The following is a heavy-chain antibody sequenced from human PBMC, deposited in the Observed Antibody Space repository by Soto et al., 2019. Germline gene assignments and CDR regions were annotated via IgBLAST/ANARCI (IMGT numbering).Heavy chain of an antibody. D-gene: IGHD2-2*01. V-gene: IGHV4-28*01. CDR3: ERTKYSSTSGVLDY. CDR1: GYSISSGNL. Sequence: SETLSLTCAVSGYSISSGNLWGWIRQAPGKGLEWIGHIFYSGRSYYNPSLTSRITMSVDTSKKQFSLKLSSVTAVDTAVYYCERTKYSSTSGVLDYWGQGTLVNVSS. CDR2: IFYSGRS. J-gene: IGHJ4*02.